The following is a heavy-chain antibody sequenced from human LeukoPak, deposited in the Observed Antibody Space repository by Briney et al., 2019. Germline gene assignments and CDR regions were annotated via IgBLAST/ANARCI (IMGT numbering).Heavy chain of an antibody. CDR2: ISGDGGTI. D-gene: IGHD2-8*01. Sequence: GGSLRLSCAASGFTLRSSAMSWVRQAPGKGLEWVSAISGDGGTISYAASVRGRFTISRDNAKNTLFLQMSSLRAGDTALYYCAKELYGNSSGYWGQGTRVTVSS. V-gene: IGHV3-23*01. CDR1: GFTLRSSA. J-gene: IGHJ4*02. CDR3: AKELYGNSSGY.